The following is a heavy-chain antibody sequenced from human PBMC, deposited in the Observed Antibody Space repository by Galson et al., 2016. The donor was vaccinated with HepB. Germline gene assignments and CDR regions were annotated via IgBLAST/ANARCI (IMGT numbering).Heavy chain of an antibody. J-gene: IGHJ4*02. CDR3: ARVDGVWFVGIDY. Sequence: SETLSLTCTVSGGSISSSSYYWGWIRQPPRKGLEWIGSIYYSEYTKYNPSLKSRVTISIDTSKNQFSLKLISVTAADTAVYYCARVDGVWFVGIDYWGQGTLVTVSS. D-gene: IGHD3-16*01. CDR2: IYYSEYT. CDR1: GGSISSSSYY. V-gene: IGHV4-39*01.